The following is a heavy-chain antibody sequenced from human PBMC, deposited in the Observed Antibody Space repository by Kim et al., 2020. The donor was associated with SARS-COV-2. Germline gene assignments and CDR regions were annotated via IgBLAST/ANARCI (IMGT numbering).Heavy chain of an antibody. J-gene: IGHJ4*02. CDR1: GFTFGDYA. D-gene: IGHD6-19*01. Sequence: GGSLRLSCAASGFTFGDYAMHWVRQAPGKGLEWVSGISWNSGSIGYADSVKGRFTISRDNAKNSLYLQMNSLRAEDTALYYCAKDMGRQWLEENFDYWGQGTLVTVSS. CDR2: ISWNSGSI. V-gene: IGHV3-9*01. CDR3: AKDMGRQWLEENFDY.